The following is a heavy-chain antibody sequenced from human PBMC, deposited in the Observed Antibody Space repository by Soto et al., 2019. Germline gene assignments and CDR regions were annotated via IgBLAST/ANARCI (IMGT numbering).Heavy chain of an antibody. CDR3: AKEIDDFWSGSSSYYYYGMDV. CDR2: ISYDGSNK. D-gene: IGHD3-3*01. J-gene: IGHJ6*02. CDR1: GFTFSSYG. V-gene: IGHV3-30*18. Sequence: PGGSLRLSCAASGFTFSSYGMHWVRQAPGKGLEWVAVISYDGSNKYYADSVKGRFTISRDNSKNTLYLQMNSLRAEDTAVYYCAKEIDDFWSGSSSYYYYGMDVWGQGTTVTVSS.